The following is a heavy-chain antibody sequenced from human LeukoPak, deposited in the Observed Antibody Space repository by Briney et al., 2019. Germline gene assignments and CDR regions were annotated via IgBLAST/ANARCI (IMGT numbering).Heavy chain of an antibody. D-gene: IGHD1-26*01. CDR2: IWYDGSNK. CDR3: AKDCGSYDVGNYFDY. CDR1: GFTFSSYG. Sequence: GGSLRLSCAASGFTFSSYGMHWVRQAPGKGLEWVAVIWYDGSNKYYAASVRGRFTISRDNSKNTLYLQMNSLRAEDTAVYYCAKDCGSYDVGNYFDYWGQGTLVTVSS. V-gene: IGHV3-33*06. J-gene: IGHJ4*02.